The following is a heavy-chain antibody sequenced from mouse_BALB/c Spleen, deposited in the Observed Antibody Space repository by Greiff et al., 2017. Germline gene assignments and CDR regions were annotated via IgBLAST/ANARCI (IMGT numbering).Heavy chain of an antibody. J-gene: IGHJ3*01. CDR1: GFTFSSYW. V-gene: IGHV6-6*02. CDR3: TTVSWFAY. Sequence: EVKVEESGGGLVQPGGSMKLSCVASGFTFSSYWMSWVRQSPEKGLEWVAEIRLKSDNYATHYAESVKGKFTISRDDSKSRLYLQMNSLRAEDTGIYYCTTVSWFAYWGQGTLVTVSA. D-gene: IGHD4-1*01. CDR2: IRLKSDNYAT.